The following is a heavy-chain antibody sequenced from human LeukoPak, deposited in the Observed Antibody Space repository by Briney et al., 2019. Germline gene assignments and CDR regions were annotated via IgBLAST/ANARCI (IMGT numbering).Heavy chain of an antibody. Sequence: SETLSLTCAVSGYSISSGYYWGWIRQPPGKGLEWIGSIYHSGSTYYNPSLKSRVTISVDTSKNQFSLKLSSVTAADTAVYYCARDRRYSSSWINWFDPWGQGTLVTVSS. D-gene: IGHD6-13*01. CDR2: IYHSGST. J-gene: IGHJ5*02. V-gene: IGHV4-38-2*02. CDR3: ARDRRYSSSWINWFDP. CDR1: GYSISSGYY.